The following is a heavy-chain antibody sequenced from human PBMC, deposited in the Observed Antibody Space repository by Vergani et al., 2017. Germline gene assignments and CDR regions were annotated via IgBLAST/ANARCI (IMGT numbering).Heavy chain of an antibody. J-gene: IGHJ4*02. V-gene: IGHV4-30-4*01. D-gene: IGHD2-2*01. CDR2: IYHSGST. Sequence: QVQLQESGPGLVKPSQTLSLTCTVSGGSISSGDYYWSWIRQPPGKGLEWIGYIYHSGSTYYNPSLKSRVTISVDRSKNQFSLKLSSVTAADTAVYYCARGAGYCSSTSCPPSAFDYWGQGTLVTVSS. CDR3: ARGAGYCSSTSCPPSAFDY. CDR1: GGSISSGDYY.